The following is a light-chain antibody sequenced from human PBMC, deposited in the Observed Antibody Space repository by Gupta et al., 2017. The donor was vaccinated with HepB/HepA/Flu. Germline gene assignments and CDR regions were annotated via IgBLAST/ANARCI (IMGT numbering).Light chain of an antibody. CDR3: QQSYSTPYT. CDR2: AAS. V-gene: IGKV1-39*01. CDR1: QSISSY. J-gene: IGKJ2*01. Sequence: DIQMTQSPSSLSASVGDRVTITCRASQSISSYLNWYQQKPGKAPKLLIYAASSLQSGVPSRFSGSGSGTEFTLTISSLQPEDFAIYYCQQSYSTPYTFGQGTKLEIK.